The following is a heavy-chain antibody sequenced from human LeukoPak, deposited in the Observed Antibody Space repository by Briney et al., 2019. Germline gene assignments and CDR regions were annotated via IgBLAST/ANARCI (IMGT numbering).Heavy chain of an antibody. CDR1: GYTFTGYY. V-gene: IGHV1-2*02. CDR3: AREWFGLDF. Sequence: ASVKVSCKASGYTFTGYYIHWVRQAPGQGLEWMGWINPNSGGTNYAQKFQGRVTMTRDTSISTAYMELSRLRSDDTAVYHCAREWFGLDFWGQGTLVTVSS. CDR2: INPNSGGT. D-gene: IGHD3-16*01. J-gene: IGHJ4*02.